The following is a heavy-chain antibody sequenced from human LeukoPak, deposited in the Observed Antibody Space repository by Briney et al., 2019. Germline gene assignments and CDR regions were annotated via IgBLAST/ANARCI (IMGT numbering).Heavy chain of an antibody. Sequence: GASVKVSCKASGYTFTGYYMHWVRQAPGQGLEWMGWINPNSGGTNYAQKFQGRVTMTRDTSISTAYMELSRLRSDDTAVYYCAEYYYDSSGNSGVAFEIWGQGTMVTVSS. CDR2: INPNSGGT. CDR1: GYTFTGYY. CDR3: AEYYYDSSGNSGVAFEI. V-gene: IGHV1-2*02. D-gene: IGHD3-22*01. J-gene: IGHJ3*02.